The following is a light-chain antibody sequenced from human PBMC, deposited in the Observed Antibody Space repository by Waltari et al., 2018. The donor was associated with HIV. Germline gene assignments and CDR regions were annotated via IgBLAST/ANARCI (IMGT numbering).Light chain of an antibody. V-gene: IGLV1-47*01. Sequence: SVLTQPPSASGTPGQRVIISCSGSTPNIGKNYVFWYHHLPGTAPKLLIHRNNQRPSGVPDRFSGSTSGTSASLAISGLRSEDEADYYCVAWDDSARGVVFGGGTKVAVL. CDR2: RNN. J-gene: IGLJ2*01. CDR1: TPNIGKNY. CDR3: VAWDDSARGVV.